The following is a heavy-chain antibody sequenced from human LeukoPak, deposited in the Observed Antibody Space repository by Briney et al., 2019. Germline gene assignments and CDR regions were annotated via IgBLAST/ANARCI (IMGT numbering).Heavy chain of an antibody. CDR3: ARVPYGSGSYPFDY. D-gene: IGHD3-10*01. Sequence: GGSLRLSCAASGFTFSSYGMNWVRQAPGKGLEWVSSISSSSSYIYYADSVKGRFTISRDNAKNSLYLQMNSLRAEDTAVYYCARVPYGSGSYPFDYWGQGTLVTVSS. V-gene: IGHV3-21*01. CDR2: ISSSSSYI. J-gene: IGHJ4*02. CDR1: GFTFSSYG.